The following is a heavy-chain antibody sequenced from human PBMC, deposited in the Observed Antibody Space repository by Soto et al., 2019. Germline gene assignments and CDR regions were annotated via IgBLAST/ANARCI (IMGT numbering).Heavy chain of an antibody. CDR3: ARGSIAVAGIFWYGMDV. V-gene: IGHV3-30-3*01. J-gene: IGHJ6*02. D-gene: IGHD6-19*01. CDR2: ISYDGSNK. CDR1: GFTFSSYA. Sequence: SLRLSCAASGFTFSSYAMHWVRQAPGKGLEWVAVISYDGSNKYYADSVKGRFTISRDNSKNTLYLQMNSLRAEDTAVYYCARGSIAVAGIFWYGMDVWGQGTTVTVSS.